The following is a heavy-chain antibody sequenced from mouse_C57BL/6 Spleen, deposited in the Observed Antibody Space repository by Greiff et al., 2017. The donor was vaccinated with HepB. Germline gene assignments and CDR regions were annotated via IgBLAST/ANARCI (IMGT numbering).Heavy chain of an antibody. Sequence: QVQLQQSGAELAKPGASVKLSCKASGYTFTSYWMHWVKQRPGQGLEWIGYINPSSGYTKYNQKFKDKATLTADKSSRTAYMQLSSLTYEDSAVYYCARLTTVSAYWGQGTLVTVSA. CDR3: ARLTTVSAY. D-gene: IGHD1-1*01. V-gene: IGHV1-7*01. CDR2: INPSSGYT. CDR1: GYTFTSYW. J-gene: IGHJ3*01.